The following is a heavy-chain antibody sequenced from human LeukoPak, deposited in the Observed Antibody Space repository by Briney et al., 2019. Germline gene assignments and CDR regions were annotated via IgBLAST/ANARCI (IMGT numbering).Heavy chain of an antibody. CDR3: ARARAFGEVINV. V-gene: IGHV4-59*08. D-gene: IGHD3-16*01. Sequence: SETLSLTCTVSGGSISSYYWSWIRQPPGKGLEWIGYIYYSGSTNHNPSLKSRVTISVDTSKNQFSLKLSSVTAADTAVYYCARARAFGEVINVWGQGTLVTVSS. CDR1: GGSISSYY. CDR2: IYYSGST. J-gene: IGHJ4*02.